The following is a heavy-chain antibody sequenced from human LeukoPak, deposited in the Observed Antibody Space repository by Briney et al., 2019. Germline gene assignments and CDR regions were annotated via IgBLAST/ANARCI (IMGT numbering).Heavy chain of an antibody. D-gene: IGHD3-10*01. CDR3: ARGSVWFGELQYYFDY. J-gene: IGHJ4*02. V-gene: IGHV4-38-2*02. CDR2: IYHSGNT. Sequence: SETLSLTCIVSAYSINNGYFWGWIRQPPGKGLEWIGNIYHSGNTYYNPSLESRVTISLDTSKNQFSLKLSSVTAADTAVYYCARGSVWFGELQYYFDYWGQGTLVTVSS. CDR1: AYSINNGYF.